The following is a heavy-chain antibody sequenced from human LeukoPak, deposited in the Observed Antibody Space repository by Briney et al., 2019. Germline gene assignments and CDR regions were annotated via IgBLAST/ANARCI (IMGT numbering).Heavy chain of an antibody. V-gene: IGHV3-64D*06. CDR2: ISSNGGST. CDR1: GFIFSNYA. Sequence: GGSLRLSCSASGFIFSNYAMHWVRQAPGKGLEYVSAISSNGGSTYYADSVKDRFTLSRDNSKNTLYLQMSSLRAEDTAVYCCVKGKGIAVTSLDYWGQGTLVTVSS. D-gene: IGHD6-19*01. J-gene: IGHJ4*02. CDR3: VKGKGIAVTSLDY.